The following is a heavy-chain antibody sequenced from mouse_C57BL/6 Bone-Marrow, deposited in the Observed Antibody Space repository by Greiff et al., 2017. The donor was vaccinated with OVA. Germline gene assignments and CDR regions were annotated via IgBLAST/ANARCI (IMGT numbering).Heavy chain of an antibody. J-gene: IGHJ4*01. CDR1: GYTFTDYY. Sequence: EVQLQQSGPELVKPGASVKISCKASGYTFTDYYMNWVKQSHGKSLEWIGDINPNNGGTSYNQKFKGKATLTVDKSSSTAYMELRSLTSEDSAVYYCARWGYDGSLSDYWGQGTSVTVSS. V-gene: IGHV1-26*01. CDR2: INPNNGGT. CDR3: ARWGYDGSLSDY. D-gene: IGHD2-3*01.